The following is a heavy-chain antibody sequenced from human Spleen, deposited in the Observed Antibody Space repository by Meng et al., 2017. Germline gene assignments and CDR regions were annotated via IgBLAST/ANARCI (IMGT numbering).Heavy chain of an antibody. V-gene: IGHV4-4*07. D-gene: IGHD4-17*01. CDR2: IYSSGGT. Sequence: GSLRLSCTVSGGFISSYDWSWIRQPAGKGLEWIGHIYSSGGTNYNPSLKSRVTMSVDTSTNQFSLKLISVTAADTAVYYCARRSAVKITAAFDIWGQGTKVTVSS. CDR3: ARRSAVKITAAFDI. CDR1: GGFISSYD. J-gene: IGHJ3*02.